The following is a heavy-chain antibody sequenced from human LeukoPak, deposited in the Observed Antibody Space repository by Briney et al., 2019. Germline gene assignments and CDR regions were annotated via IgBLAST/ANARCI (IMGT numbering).Heavy chain of an antibody. J-gene: IGHJ4*02. V-gene: IGHV3-7*01. Sequence: GGSLRLSCAASGFTFSSYWMSWVRQAPGKGLEWVANIKQDGSEKYYVDSVKGRFTISRDNPKNSLYLQMNNLRAEDTAVYYCASGLGRAIFYGSGRADYWGQGTLVTVSS. CDR2: IKQDGSEK. CDR1: GFTFSSYW. CDR3: ASGLGRAIFYGSGRADY. D-gene: IGHD3-10*01.